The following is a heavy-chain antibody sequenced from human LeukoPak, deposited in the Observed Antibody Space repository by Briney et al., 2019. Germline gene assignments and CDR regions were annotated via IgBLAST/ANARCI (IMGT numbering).Heavy chain of an antibody. V-gene: IGHV3-48*04. CDR2: ISSSSTI. CDR1: GFTFSSYS. D-gene: IGHD2-15*01. CDR3: ARDTSYCSGGSCYHYYFDY. Sequence: GGSLRLSCAASGFTFSSYSMNWVRQAPGKGLEWVSYISSSSTIYYADSVKGRFTISRDNAKNPLYLQMNSLRAEDTALYYCARDTSYCSGGSCYHYYFDYWGQGALVTVSS. J-gene: IGHJ4*02.